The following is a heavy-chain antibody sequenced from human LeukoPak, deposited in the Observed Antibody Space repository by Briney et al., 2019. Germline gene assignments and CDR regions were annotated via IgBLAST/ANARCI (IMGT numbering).Heavy chain of an antibody. CDR2: IYSGGST. J-gene: IGHJ4*02. Sequence: GGSLRLSCAASGFTVSSNYMSWVRQAPGKGLEWVSVIYSGGSTYYADSVKGRFTISRDNSKNTLYLQMNSLRAEDMAVYYCARVVYYYDSSGFLFDYWGQGTLVTVSS. V-gene: IGHV3-53*01. D-gene: IGHD3-22*01. CDR3: ARVVYYYDSSGFLFDY. CDR1: GFTVSSNY.